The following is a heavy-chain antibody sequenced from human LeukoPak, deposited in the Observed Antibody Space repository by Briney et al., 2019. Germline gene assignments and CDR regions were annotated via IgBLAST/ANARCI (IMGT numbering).Heavy chain of an antibody. Sequence: SETLSLTCTVSGGSISSYYWSWIRQPPGKGLEWIGYIYYSGSTNYNPSLKSRVTISVDTSKNQFSLKLSSVTAADTAVYYCARDIGNTFDYWGQGTLVTVSS. CDR3: ARDIGNTFDY. CDR2: IYYSGST. V-gene: IGHV4-59*01. J-gene: IGHJ4*02. D-gene: IGHD1-26*01. CDR1: GGSISSYY.